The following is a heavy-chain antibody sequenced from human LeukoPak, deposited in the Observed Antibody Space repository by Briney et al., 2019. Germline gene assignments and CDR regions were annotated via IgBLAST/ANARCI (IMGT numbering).Heavy chain of an antibody. J-gene: IGHJ4*02. D-gene: IGHD5-24*01. Sequence: SETLSLTCTVSGYSIGSGYYWGWIRQPPGKGLEWIGSIYHSGSTYYNPSLKSRVTISVDTSKNQFSLKLSSVTAADTAVYYCARERLFVEMAYTRYFDYWGQGTLVTVSS. CDR3: ARERLFVEMAYTRYFDY. CDR2: IYHSGST. V-gene: IGHV4-38-2*02. CDR1: GYSIGSGYY.